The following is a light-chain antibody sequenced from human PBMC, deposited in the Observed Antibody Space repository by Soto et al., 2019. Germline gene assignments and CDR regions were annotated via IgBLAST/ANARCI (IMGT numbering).Light chain of an antibody. J-gene: IGKJ1*01. V-gene: IGKV3D-15*01. CDR2: DIS. Sequence: EIVMTQYPATLSVSPGERATLSCRASQSVSSNLAWYQQKPGQAPRLLIYDISTRATGIPTRFSGSGSGTEFTLTISDVQPEDFALYYCHQRQSWPRTFGQGTKVDIK. CDR1: QSVSSN. CDR3: HQRQSWPRT.